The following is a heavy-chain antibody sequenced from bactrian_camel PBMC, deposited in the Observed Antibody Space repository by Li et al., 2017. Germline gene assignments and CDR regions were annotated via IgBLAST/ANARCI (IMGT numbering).Heavy chain of an antibody. CDR3: AGASAVVAGWRGYEYNY. Sequence: DVQLVESGGGLVQPGGSLRLSCAASGFTFSKYATSWVRQAPGKGLEWVSTVNSGGVRTSYADSVKGRFTISRDNAKATVYLQLNSLKTEDMAMYYCAGASAVVAGWRGYEYNYWGQGTQVTVS. CDR2: VNSGGVRT. CDR1: GFTFSKYA. D-gene: IGHD6*01. V-gene: IGHV3S42*01. J-gene: IGHJ4*01.